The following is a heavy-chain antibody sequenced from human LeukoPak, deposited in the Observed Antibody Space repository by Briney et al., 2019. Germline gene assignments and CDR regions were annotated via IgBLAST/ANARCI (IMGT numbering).Heavy chain of an antibody. CDR3: ARLGVRGVISLDY. J-gene: IGHJ4*02. CDR2: IYPGDSDR. D-gene: IGHD3-10*01. Sequence: GESLKISCKGSGYSFTTYWIGWVRHMPGKGLEWMGIIYPGDSDRRYGPSFQGQVTMTADKSISTAYLQWSSLKASDTAMYYCARLGVRGVISLDYWGQGTLVTVSS. V-gene: IGHV5-51*01. CDR1: GYSFTTYW.